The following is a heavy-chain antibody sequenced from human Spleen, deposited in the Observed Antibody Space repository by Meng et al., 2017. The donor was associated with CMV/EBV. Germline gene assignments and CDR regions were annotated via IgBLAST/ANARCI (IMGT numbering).Heavy chain of an antibody. Sequence: FTGYYMYWVRQAPGQGLEWMGWINPNSGGTNYAQKFQGRVTMTRDTSINTVYMELSRLRSDDTAVFYCAKGSAYYYDSGSQQYFDLWGRGTLVTVSS. CDR2: INPNSGGT. CDR3: AKGSAYYYDSGSQQYFDL. D-gene: IGHD3-10*01. CDR1: FTGYY. J-gene: IGHJ2*01. V-gene: IGHV1-2*02.